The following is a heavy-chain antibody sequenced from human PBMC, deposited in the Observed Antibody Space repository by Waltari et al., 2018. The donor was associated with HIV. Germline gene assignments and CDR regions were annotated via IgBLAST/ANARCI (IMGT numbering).Heavy chain of an antibody. Sequence: QVQLQESGPGLVKPSQTLSLTCSVSGASISSGSYSWTWIRQPAGKGLEWIGHMYTTGSTNYNPAIKSRVSISIDTSKNQFSLKLSAVTAADTAVYYCARDRSWGYGLCDNWGQGTLVTVSS. CDR1: GASISSGSYS. V-gene: IGHV4-61*02. CDR3: ARDRSWGYGLCDN. CDR2: MYTTGST. J-gene: IGHJ4*02. D-gene: IGHD5-18*01.